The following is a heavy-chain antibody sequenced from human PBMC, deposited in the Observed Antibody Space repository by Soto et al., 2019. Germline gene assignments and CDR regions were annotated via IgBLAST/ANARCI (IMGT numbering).Heavy chain of an antibody. J-gene: IGHJ4*02. CDR3: ARASRGFHY. Sequence: QVQLQESGPGLVKPSETLSLTCTVSGDSVSSGSYYWSWIRQPPGKGLEWIGYIYYTGSTKYNPSLKSRVTISIDTSKNQFSLNLSSVTAADTAVYYCARASRGFHYWGRGTLVTVSS. V-gene: IGHV4-61*01. CDR2: IYYTGST. CDR1: GDSVSSGSYY.